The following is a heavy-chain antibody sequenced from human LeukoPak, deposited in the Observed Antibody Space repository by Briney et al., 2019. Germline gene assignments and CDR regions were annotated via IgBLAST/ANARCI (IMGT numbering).Heavy chain of an antibody. J-gene: IGHJ4*02. CDR1: GGSISSYY. Sequence: PSETLSLTCTVSGGSISSYYWSWIRQPPGKGLEWIGYIYYSGSINYNPSLKSRVTISVDTSKNQFSLKLSSVTAADTAVYYCARRGDYYDLWGQGTLVTVSS. D-gene: IGHD3-22*01. V-gene: IGHV4-59*08. CDR3: ARRGDYYDL. CDR2: IYYSGSI.